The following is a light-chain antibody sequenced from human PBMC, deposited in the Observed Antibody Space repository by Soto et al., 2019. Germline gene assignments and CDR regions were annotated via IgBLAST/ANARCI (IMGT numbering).Light chain of an antibody. CDR2: DVS. CDR3: SSYTRINIWV. V-gene: IGLV2-14*03. J-gene: IGLJ3*02. CDR1: SSDVGGFKY. Sequence: QSVLTQPASVSGSPGQSITISCTATSSDVGGFKYVSWYQQHPGKAPKLMIYDVSNRPSGVSNRFSCSKSADTASLTISGLQAEDEADYYCSSYTRINIWVFGGGTKLTVL.